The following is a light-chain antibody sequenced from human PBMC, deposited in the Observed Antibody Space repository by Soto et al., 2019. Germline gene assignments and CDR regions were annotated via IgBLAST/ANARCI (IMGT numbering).Light chain of an antibody. Sequence: EIVLTQSPATLSLSPGERATLSCRASQSVSSYFAWYQQKPGQAPRLLIYGASTRATGIPARFSGSGSGTDFTLTISSLEPEDFAVYYCQQRSNWPITFGQGTRLEIK. J-gene: IGKJ5*01. CDR2: GAS. V-gene: IGKV3-11*01. CDR3: QQRSNWPIT. CDR1: QSVSSY.